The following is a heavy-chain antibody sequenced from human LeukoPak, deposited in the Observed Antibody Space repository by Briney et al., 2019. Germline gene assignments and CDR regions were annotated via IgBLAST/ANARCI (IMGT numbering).Heavy chain of an antibody. Sequence: SETLSLTCTVSGGSISTYFWSWIRQPPGKGLEWIGHIYFSGSTNYNPSLESRVTISADTSKNQFSLTLSSVTAADTAVYYCARHKSSGSYPLDYWGQGILVTVSS. CDR3: ARHKSSGSYPLDY. V-gene: IGHV4-59*08. CDR1: GGSISTYF. D-gene: IGHD3-22*01. J-gene: IGHJ4*02. CDR2: IYFSGST.